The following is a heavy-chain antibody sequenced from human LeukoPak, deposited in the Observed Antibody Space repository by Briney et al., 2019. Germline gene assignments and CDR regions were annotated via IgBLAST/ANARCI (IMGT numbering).Heavy chain of an antibody. CDR3: ARDRGGSRSDC. V-gene: IGHV3-66*01. CDR2: NYSGGTT. CDR1: GFTVSTNY. D-gene: IGHD6-13*01. Sequence: GGSLRFSCAASGFTVSTNYMSWVCQAPGKGLEWVSVNYSGGTTYYADSVKGRFTISRDNSKNTLYLQMNSLRAEDTAVYYCARDRGGSRSDCWGQGTLVTVSS. J-gene: IGHJ4*02.